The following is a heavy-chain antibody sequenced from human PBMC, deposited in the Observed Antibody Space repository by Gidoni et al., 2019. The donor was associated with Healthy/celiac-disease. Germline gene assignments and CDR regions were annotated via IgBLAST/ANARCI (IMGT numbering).Heavy chain of an antibody. CDR2: IKQDGSEK. J-gene: IGHJ3*02. CDR1: GFPFSSYW. Sequence: EVQLVESGGGLVQPGGPLILSCAASGFPFSSYWMSWVRQAQGKGLGWVANIKQDGSEKYYVDSVKGRFTIARDNAKNSLYLQMNSLRAEDTAVYYCARDPDLSNGSGRPRDAFDIWGQGTMVTVSS. V-gene: IGHV3-7*01. D-gene: IGHD3-10*01. CDR3: ARDPDLSNGSGRPRDAFDI.